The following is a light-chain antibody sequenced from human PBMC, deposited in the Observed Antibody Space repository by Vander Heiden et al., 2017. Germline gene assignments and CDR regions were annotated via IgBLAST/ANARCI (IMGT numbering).Light chain of an antibody. CDR3: SSYPSGSTTHWV. Sequence: QAALTQPASVSGSPGPSLTIPCTGTSSDVGGYNYVSWYQQPPGKAPNLMIYDVSNRPSGVSNRFSGSKSGNTASLTISGLQAEDEADYYCSSYPSGSTTHWVFGGGTKLTVL. CDR2: DVS. J-gene: IGLJ3*02. V-gene: IGLV2-14*01. CDR1: SSDVGGYNY.